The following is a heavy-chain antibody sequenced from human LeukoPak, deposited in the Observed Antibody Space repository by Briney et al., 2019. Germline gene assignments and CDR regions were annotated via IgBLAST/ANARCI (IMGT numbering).Heavy chain of an antibody. D-gene: IGHD3-22*01. J-gene: IGHJ4*02. CDR2: ISGDGGST. CDR3: AKDYNWAYDSSGYYDY. V-gene: IGHV3-43*02. CDR1: GFTFDDYA. Sequence: GGSLRRSCAASGFTFDDYAMHWVRQAPGKGLEWVSLISGDGGSTYYADSVKGRFTISRDNSKNSLYLQMNSLRTEDTALYYCAKDYNWAYDSSGYYDYWGQGTLVTVSS.